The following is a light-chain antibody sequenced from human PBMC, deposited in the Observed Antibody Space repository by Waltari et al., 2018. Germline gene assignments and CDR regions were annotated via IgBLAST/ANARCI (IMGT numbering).Light chain of an antibody. CDR3: QQFISYPRT. CDR1: QGIKTA. Sequence: IQLTQSPSSLSASLGDRVTITCRASQGIKTALAWYQQKPGKAPNLLIYDASNLESGVPARFSGSGSGTDFSLTISSLQPEDFATYYCQQFISYPRTFGGGTKVEIK. J-gene: IGKJ4*01. V-gene: IGKV1-13*02. CDR2: DAS.